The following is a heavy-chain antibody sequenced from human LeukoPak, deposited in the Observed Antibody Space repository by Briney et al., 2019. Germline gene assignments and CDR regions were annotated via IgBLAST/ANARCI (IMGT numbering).Heavy chain of an antibody. CDR1: GGSISSSSYH. CDR3: ARQPQYYDILTGGYYHNGMDV. J-gene: IGHJ6*02. D-gene: IGHD3-9*01. V-gene: IGHV4-39*01. Sequence: SETLSLTCTVSGGSISSSSYHWGWIRQPPGKGLEWIGSIYFRGSTYYNPSLKSRVTISVDTPKNQFSLKLSSVTAADTAVYYCARQPQYYDILTGGYYHNGMDVWGQGTTVTVSS. CDR2: IYFRGST.